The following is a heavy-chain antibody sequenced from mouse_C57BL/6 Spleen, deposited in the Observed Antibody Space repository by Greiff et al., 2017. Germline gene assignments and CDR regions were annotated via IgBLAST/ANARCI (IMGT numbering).Heavy chain of an antibody. D-gene: IGHD2-4*01. Sequence: EVMLVESGPGMVKPSQSLSLTCTVTGYSITSGYDWHWIRHFPGNKLEWMGYISYSGSTNYNPSLKSRISITHDTSKNHFFLKLNSVTTEDTATYYCARGGGLPYYYAMDYWGQGTSVTVSS. CDR3: ARGGGLPYYYAMDY. V-gene: IGHV3-1*01. CDR1: GYSITSGYD. CDR2: ISYSGST. J-gene: IGHJ4*01.